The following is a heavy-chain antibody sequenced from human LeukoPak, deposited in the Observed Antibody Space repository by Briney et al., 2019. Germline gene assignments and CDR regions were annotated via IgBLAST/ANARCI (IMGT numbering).Heavy chain of an antibody. CDR2: ISNDGSNK. CDR3: ARYGPFDF. D-gene: IGHD4-17*01. CDR1: GFTFRSHG. J-gene: IGHJ4*02. Sequence: GGSLRLSCAASGFTFRSHGMHWVRQAPGKGLEWVAVISNDGSNKYYADSVKGRFTISRDNSKNTLFLQMNSLRAEDTAVYYCARYGPFDFWGQGTLVTVSS. V-gene: IGHV3-30*03.